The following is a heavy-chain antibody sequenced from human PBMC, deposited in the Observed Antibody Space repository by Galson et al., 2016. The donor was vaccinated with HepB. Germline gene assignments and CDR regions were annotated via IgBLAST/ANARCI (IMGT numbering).Heavy chain of an antibody. CDR1: GGSISSGGYY. V-gene: IGHV4-31*03. CDR2: IFNSGST. J-gene: IGHJ6*03. CDR3: ARRYFTYMDV. D-gene: IGHD3-9*01. Sequence: TLSLTCTVSGGSISSGGYYWSWIRQHPGKGLEWIGYIFNSGSTDYNPSLKSRVTISVDTSKNQFSLKLRSVTAADTAVYYCARRYFTYMDVWGKGTTFTGSS.